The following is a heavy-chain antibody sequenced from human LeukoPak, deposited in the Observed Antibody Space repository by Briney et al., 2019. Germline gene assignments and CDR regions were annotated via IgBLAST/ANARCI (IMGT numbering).Heavy chain of an antibody. J-gene: IGHJ1*01. D-gene: IGHD3-16*01. CDR2: ITSRGIT. Sequence: PGGSLRLSCAASGFTFTHYGMNWVRQAPGKGLEWVAGITSRGITFYALSVKDRFTISRDNSKNNVYLQMNSLSDEDRAIYYCVKHSDWGRYDDWGQGTVVTVSS. V-gene: IGHV3-23*01. CDR3: VKHSDWGRYDD. CDR1: GFTFTHYG.